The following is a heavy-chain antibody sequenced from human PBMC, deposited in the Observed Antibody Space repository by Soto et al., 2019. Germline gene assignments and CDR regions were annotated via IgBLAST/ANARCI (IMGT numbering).Heavy chain of an antibody. V-gene: IGHV3-23*01. CDR2: IINSGDTT. D-gene: IGHD4-17*01. Sequence: GGSLRLSCAASGFTFSNYAMSWVRQAPGKGLEWVSAIINSGDTTYYADSVKGRFTISRDNSKNTLYLQMNSLRAEDTAVYYCAKMTTVPYTPFEYWGQGALVTVSS. CDR1: GFTFSNYA. J-gene: IGHJ4*02. CDR3: AKMTTVPYTPFEY.